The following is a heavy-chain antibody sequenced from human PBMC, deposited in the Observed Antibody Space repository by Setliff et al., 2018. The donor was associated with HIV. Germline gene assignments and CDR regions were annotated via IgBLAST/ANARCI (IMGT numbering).Heavy chain of an antibody. CDR1: GDSISNYF. Sequence: LSLTCTISGDSISNYFWTWIRQPPGKALEWIGYIHHNGDTNFNPSLKSRVSMSVDTSDNRVSLRLTSVTAADTAMYYCAGDTHSPSRWDHWGQGTLVTVSS. V-gene: IGHV4-59*01. J-gene: IGHJ4*02. CDR2: IHHNGDT. D-gene: IGHD2-2*01. CDR3: AGDTHSPSRWDH.